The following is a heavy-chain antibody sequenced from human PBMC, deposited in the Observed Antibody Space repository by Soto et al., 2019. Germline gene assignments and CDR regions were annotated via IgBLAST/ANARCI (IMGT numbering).Heavy chain of an antibody. Sequence: QVQLQESGPGLVKPSETLSLTCTVSGGSISSYYWSWLRQPPGKGLEWIGYMYYSGRTNYNPSLKSRVTISVDTSKNQFSLKLSSVTAADPAVYYCARQWGLEGFEFWGQGTMVTVSS. V-gene: IGHV4-59*08. CDR2: MYYSGRT. CDR1: GGSISSYY. CDR3: ARQWGLEGFEF. J-gene: IGHJ3*01. D-gene: IGHD1-26*01.